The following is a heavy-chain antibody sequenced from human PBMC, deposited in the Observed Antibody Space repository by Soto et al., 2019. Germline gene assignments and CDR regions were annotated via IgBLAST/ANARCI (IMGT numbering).Heavy chain of an antibody. J-gene: IGHJ6*02. CDR2: ISWNSGSI. CDR3: AKDASDYSESLKNTNSGMDV. D-gene: IGHD4-4*01. V-gene: IGHV3-9*01. CDR1: GFTFDDYA. Sequence: GGSLRLSCAASGFTFDDYAMHWVRQAPGKGLEWVSGISWNSGSIGYADSVKGRFTISRDNAKNSLYLQMNSLRAEDTALYYCAKDASDYSESLKNTNSGMDVWGQGTTVTVSS.